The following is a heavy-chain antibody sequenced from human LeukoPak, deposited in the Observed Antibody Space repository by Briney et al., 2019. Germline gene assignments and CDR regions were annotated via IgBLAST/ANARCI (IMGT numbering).Heavy chain of an antibody. Sequence: GGSLRLSCAASGFTFSSYGMHWVRQAPGKGLEWVAVISYDGSNKYYADSVKGRFTISRNNSNNSLYLQMNRLRAEDTAVYYCARVRYSSSWRTFDYWGQGTLVTVSS. V-gene: IGHV3-30*03. D-gene: IGHD6-13*01. CDR2: ISYDGSNK. CDR3: ARVRYSSSWRTFDY. CDR1: GFTFSSYG. J-gene: IGHJ4*02.